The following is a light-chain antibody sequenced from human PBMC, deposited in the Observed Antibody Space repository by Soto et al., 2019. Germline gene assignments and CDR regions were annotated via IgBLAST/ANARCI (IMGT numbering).Light chain of an antibody. Sequence: DIVLTQSPGTLSLSPGERATLPCKTSQSSGSNFLAWYQHKPGQAPRLLIYASSNRATGIPDRFTGSASGTDFTLTINRLEPEDFAVYYCQLYGISPHFGQGTRLEIK. V-gene: IGKV3-20*01. CDR2: ASS. J-gene: IGKJ5*01. CDR1: QSSGSNF. CDR3: QLYGISPH.